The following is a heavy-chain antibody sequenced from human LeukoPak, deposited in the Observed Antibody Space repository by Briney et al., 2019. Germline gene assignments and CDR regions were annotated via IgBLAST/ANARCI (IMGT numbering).Heavy chain of an antibody. D-gene: IGHD5-18*01. V-gene: IGHV4-4*07. CDR3: ARDLEDGYSYGYGGDNWFDP. J-gene: IGHJ5*02. CDR1: GGSISSYY. CDR2: IYTSGST. Sequence: SETPSLTCTVSGGSISSYYWSWIRQPAGKGLEWIGRIYTSGSTNYNPSLKSRVTISVDKSKNQFSLKLSSVTAADTAVYYCARDLEDGYSYGYGGDNWFDPWGQGTLVTVSS.